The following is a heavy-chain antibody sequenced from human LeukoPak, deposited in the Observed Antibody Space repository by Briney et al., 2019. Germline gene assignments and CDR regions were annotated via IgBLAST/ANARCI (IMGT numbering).Heavy chain of an antibody. CDR1: GFTFSDYY. D-gene: IGHD3-10*01. CDR3: ARDRDYYGSRSYRY. Sequence: PGGSLRLSCAASGFTFSDYYMSWIRPAPGKGLEWGSYISSSGSTIYYADSVKGRFTISTDNAQNSLYLQMNSLRAEDTAGYYCARDRDYYGSRSYRYWGQGTLVTVSS. V-gene: IGHV3-11*01. J-gene: IGHJ4*02. CDR2: ISSSGSTI.